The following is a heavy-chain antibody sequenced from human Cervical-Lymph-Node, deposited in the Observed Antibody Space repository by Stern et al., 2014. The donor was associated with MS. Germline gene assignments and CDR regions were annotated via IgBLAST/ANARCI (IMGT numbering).Heavy chain of an antibody. CDR2: VNANGGSV. D-gene: IGHD5/OR15-5a*01. J-gene: IGHJ6*02. CDR1: GYTFIRYY. CDR3: ATLYDSSGNYGMEV. Sequence: QVQLVQSGAQVKKPGASVKVSCKGSGYTFIRYYIQWGRRAPGQGIGSMGIVNANGGSVRYAQKFQGRVTMASDTSTSTVSMELSSLRSEDTAVYYCATLYDSSGNYGMEVWGQGTTVIVSS. V-gene: IGHV1-46*01.